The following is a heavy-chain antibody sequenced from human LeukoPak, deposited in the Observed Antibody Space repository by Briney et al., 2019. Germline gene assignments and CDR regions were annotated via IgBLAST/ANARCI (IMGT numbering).Heavy chain of an antibody. CDR2: IKQDGSEK. CDR3: AREDYSGYDYSEATYYYYGMDV. J-gene: IGHJ6*02. V-gene: IGHV3-7*01. Sequence: GGSLRLSCAASGFTFSSYWMSWVRQAPGKGLEWVANIKQDGSEKYYVDSVKGRFTISRDNAKNSLYLQMNSLRAEDTAVYYCAREDYSGYDYSEATYYYYGMDVWGQGTTVTVSS. CDR1: GFTFSSYW. D-gene: IGHD5-12*01.